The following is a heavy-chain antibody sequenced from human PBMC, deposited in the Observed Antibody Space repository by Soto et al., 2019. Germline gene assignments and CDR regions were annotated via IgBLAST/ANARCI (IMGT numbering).Heavy chain of an antibody. Sequence: PSETLSLTCTVSGGSISSYYWSWIRQPPGKGLEWIGYIYYSGSTNYNPSLKSRVTISVDTSKNQFSLKLSSVTAADTAVYYCARSQQWLDFDYWGQGTLVTVYS. CDR1: GGSISSYY. CDR2: IYYSGST. V-gene: IGHV4-59*01. J-gene: IGHJ4*02. D-gene: IGHD6-19*01. CDR3: ARSQQWLDFDY.